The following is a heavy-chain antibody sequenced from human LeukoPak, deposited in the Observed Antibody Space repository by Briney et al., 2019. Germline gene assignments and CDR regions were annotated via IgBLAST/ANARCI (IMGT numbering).Heavy chain of an antibody. Sequence: SETLSLTCTVSGASISRYYWNWIRQPAGKGLEWIGRVYTSGSTDYNPSLKSRVTISVDTSKKQFSLNLSSVIAADAARYYCARTVRGDYVDYWGQGALVTVSS. CDR2: VYTSGST. CDR3: ARTVRGDYVDY. J-gene: IGHJ4*02. D-gene: IGHD4-17*01. V-gene: IGHV4-4*07. CDR1: GASISRYY.